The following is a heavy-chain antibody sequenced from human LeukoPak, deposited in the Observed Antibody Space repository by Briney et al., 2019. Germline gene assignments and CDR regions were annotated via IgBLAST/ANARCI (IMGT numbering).Heavy chain of an antibody. D-gene: IGHD5-18*01. V-gene: IGHV1-69*04. CDR3: AREYPQSNSFLDY. CDR2: IIPILGIA. J-gene: IGHJ4*02. Sequence: GASVKVSCKASGGTFSSYAISWVRQAPGQGLEWMGRIIPILGIANYAQKFQGRVTITADKSTSTAYMELSSLRSEDTAVYYCAREYPQSNSFLDYWGQGTLVTVSS. CDR1: GGTFSSYA.